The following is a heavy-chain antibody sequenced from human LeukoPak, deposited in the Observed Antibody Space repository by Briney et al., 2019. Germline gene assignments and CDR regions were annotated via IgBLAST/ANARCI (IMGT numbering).Heavy chain of an antibody. V-gene: IGHV3-21*01. CDR3: AREEVLDP. CDR1: GFTFSSYS. Sequence: GGSLRLSCAASGFTFSSYSMNWVRQAPGKGLEWVSSISNSSSYIYYADSVKGRFTISRDNAKNSLYLQMNSLRAEDTAVYYCAREEVLDPWGQGTLVTVSS. CDR2: ISNSSSYI. J-gene: IGHJ5*02.